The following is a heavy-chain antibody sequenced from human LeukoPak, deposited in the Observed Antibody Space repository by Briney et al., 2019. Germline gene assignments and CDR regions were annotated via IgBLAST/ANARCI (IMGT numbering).Heavy chain of an antibody. V-gene: IGHV3-23*01. CDR1: GTTLSNYG. Sequence: GGSLRLSCAVSGTTLSNYGMSWVRQAPGKGLEWVSALTAGGGFAYYADSVKGRFTISRDNSKNILSLQMSSLRVEDTAVYYCATDFWSSYPFGFWGQGAPVIVSS. D-gene: IGHD3-3*01. CDR2: LTAGGGFA. J-gene: IGHJ4*02. CDR3: ATDFWSSYPFGF.